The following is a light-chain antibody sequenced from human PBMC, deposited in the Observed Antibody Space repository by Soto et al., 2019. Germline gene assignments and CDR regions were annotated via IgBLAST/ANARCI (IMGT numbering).Light chain of an antibody. CDR3: SSYTSISTLV. CDR1: SSDVGGYNY. CDR2: EVS. V-gene: IGLV2-14*01. Sequence: QSALTQPASVSGSPGQSITISCTGTSSDVGGYNYVPWYQQHPGKAPKLMIYEVSNRPSGVSNRFSGSKSGNTASLTISGLQAEDEADYYCSSYTSISTLVFGTGTKLTVL. J-gene: IGLJ1*01.